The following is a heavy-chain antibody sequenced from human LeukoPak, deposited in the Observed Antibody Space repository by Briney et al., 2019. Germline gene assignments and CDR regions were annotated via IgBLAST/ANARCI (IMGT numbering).Heavy chain of an antibody. D-gene: IGHD2-2*01. J-gene: IGHJ6*02. V-gene: IGHV4-34*01. CDR3: ARFRVVVPAALVGYYYYGMDV. Sequence: SETLSLTCAVYAGFFSGYYWSWIRQPPGKGLEWNGEMNHSGSTNYNPSHKSRVTISVDTSKNQFSLKLSSVTAADTAVYYCARFRVVVPAALVGYYYYGMDVWGQGTTVTVSS. CDR2: MNHSGST. CDR1: AGFFSGYY.